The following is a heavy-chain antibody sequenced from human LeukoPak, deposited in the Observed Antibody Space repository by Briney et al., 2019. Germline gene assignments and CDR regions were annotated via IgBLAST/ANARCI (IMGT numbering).Heavy chain of an antibody. CDR3: AKENVGAN. J-gene: IGHJ3*01. V-gene: IGHV3-23*01. CDR1: GFTFSSYS. D-gene: IGHD1-26*01. Sequence: GGSLTHPCAASGFTFSSYSMSWLHQAPAKGLEWVSAISGSGGSTYYADSVKGRFTISRDNSKNPLYLQMNSLRAEDAAVYYCAKENVGANWGQGTMVTVSS. CDR2: ISGSGGST.